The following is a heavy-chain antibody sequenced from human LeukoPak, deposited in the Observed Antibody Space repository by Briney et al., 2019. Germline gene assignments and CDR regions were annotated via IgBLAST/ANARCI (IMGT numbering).Heavy chain of an antibody. Sequence: TGGSLRLSCAASGFTLSSYGMYWVRQAPGKGLEWVAFISYDGNNKYYADSVKGRFTISRDNSKNTLYLQMNSLRGEDTAVYYCAKDAARTTYFDSWGQGTLVTVSS. D-gene: IGHD1-7*01. CDR1: GFTLSSYG. CDR3: AKDAARTTYFDS. CDR2: ISYDGNNK. V-gene: IGHV3-30*02. J-gene: IGHJ4*02.